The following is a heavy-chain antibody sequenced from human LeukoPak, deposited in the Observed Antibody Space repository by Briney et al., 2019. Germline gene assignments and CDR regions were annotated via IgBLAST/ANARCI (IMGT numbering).Heavy chain of an antibody. V-gene: IGHV3-74*01. CDR1: GFSFSDYW. J-gene: IGHJ4*02. Sequence: PGGFLRLSCAASGFSFSDYWMHWVRQVPGKGLVWVSRISNDGSHTLYADSVRGRFTISRDNAKNTLFLQMNSLRAEDTAVYYCARAVTGLDDYWGQGTLVTVSS. CDR2: ISNDGSHT. CDR3: ARAVTGLDDY. D-gene: IGHD6-19*01.